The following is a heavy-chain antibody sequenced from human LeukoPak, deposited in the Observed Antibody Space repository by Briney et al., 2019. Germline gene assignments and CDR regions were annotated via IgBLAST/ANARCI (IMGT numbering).Heavy chain of an antibody. D-gene: IGHD5-18*01. CDR1: GYTFTNYG. V-gene: IGHV1-18*01. CDR3: ARLAGTDMIGYFQD. CDR2: INVYNGNT. Sequence: ASVKVSCKASGYTFTNYGISWVRQAPGQGLEWMGWINVYNGNTIYAQKLQGRATMTTDTSTSTAYMELRSLRSDDTAVYYCARLAGTDMIGYFQDWGQGTLVTVSS. J-gene: IGHJ1*01.